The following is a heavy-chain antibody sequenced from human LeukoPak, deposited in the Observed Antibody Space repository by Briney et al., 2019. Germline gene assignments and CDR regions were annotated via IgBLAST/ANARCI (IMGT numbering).Heavy chain of an antibody. V-gene: IGHV3-49*04. J-gene: IGHJ6*02. CDR1: GFTFGDYA. Sequence: GGSLRLSCTAYGFTFGDYAMSWVRQAPGKGLEWVGFIRSKAYGGTTEYAASVKGRFTISRDDSKSIAYLQMNSLKTEDTAVYYCTREAQYCSSTSCFGMDVWGQGTTVTVSS. CDR2: IRSKAYGGTT. D-gene: IGHD2-2*01. CDR3: TREAQYCSSTSCFGMDV.